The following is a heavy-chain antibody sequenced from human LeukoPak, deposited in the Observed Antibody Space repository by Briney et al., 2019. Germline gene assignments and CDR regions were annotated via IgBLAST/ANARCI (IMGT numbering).Heavy chain of an antibody. V-gene: IGHV4-34*01. CDR3: ARLDDYYDSSGYYRWFDP. Sequence: PGGSLRLSCAASGFTFSSFSMTWVRQPPGKGLEWIGEINHSGSTNYNPSLKSRVTMSVDTSKNQFSLKLSSVTAADTAVYYCARLDDYYDSSGYYRWFDPWGQGTLVTVSS. CDR1: GFTFSSFS. D-gene: IGHD3-22*01. CDR2: INHSGST. J-gene: IGHJ5*02.